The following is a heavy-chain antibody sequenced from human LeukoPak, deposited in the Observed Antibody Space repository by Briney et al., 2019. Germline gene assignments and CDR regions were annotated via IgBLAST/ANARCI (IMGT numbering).Heavy chain of an antibody. Sequence: SETLSLICTVSRGSISGSIRSYYWSWLRQPPGKGLEWIGYISSSGSVNDNPSLRSRVTISVDTSKNQFFLSLSSVSAADTAVYYCARIPLGYSGAYYFDYWGQGTLVTVSP. CDR1: RGSISGSIRSYY. V-gene: IGHV4-4*09. CDR3: ARIPLGYSGAYYFDY. D-gene: IGHD5-12*01. CDR2: ISSSGSV. J-gene: IGHJ4*02.